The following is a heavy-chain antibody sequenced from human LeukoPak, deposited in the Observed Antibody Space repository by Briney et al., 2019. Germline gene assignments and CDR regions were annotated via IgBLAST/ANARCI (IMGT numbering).Heavy chain of an antibody. CDR3: ARFSPRAMGNYLDF. CDR2: IYPRGST. Sequence: TLSLTCGVSGGSISSGSYSWSWIRQPPGKGLEWIGYIYPRGSTYYNPSLKSRVILSLDKSANQFSLNLSSVTAADTAVYYCARFSPRAMGNYLDFWGQGTLVTVSS. V-gene: IGHV4-30-2*01. CDR1: GGSISSGSYS. D-gene: IGHD7-27*01. J-gene: IGHJ4*02.